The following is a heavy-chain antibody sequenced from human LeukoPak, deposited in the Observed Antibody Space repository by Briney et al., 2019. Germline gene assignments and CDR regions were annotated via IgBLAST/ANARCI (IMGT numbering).Heavy chain of an antibody. D-gene: IGHD6-13*01. CDR2: INHSGST. CDR3: ARDGGSSSWYLY. J-gene: IGHJ4*02. V-gene: IGHV4-34*01. CDR1: GGSFSGYY. Sequence: SETLSLTCAVYGGSFSGYYWSWIRQPPGKGLEWIGEINHSGSTNYNPSLKSRVTISVDTSKNQFSLKLSSVTAADTAVYYCARDGGSSSWYLYWGQGTLVTVSS.